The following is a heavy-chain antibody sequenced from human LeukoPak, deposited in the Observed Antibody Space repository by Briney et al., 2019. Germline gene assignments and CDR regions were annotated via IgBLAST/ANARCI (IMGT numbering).Heavy chain of an antibody. CDR3: ATSRYTYAEFFDY. CDR1: GYTLTELS. V-gene: IGHV1-24*01. D-gene: IGHD5-18*01. CDR2: FDPDKGQT. J-gene: IGHJ4*02. Sequence: ASVKVSCKVSGYTLTELSMHWVRQAPGKELEWRGGFDPDKGQTIYARKFQGRVTMTEDRSTDIAYLELRSLRSEDTAVYYCATSRYTYAEFFDYWGQGSLVTVSP.